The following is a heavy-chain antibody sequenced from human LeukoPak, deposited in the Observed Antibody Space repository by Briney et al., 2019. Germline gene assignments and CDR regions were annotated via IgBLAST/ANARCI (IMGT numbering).Heavy chain of an antibody. Sequence: ASVKVSCKASGGTFSSYAISWVRQAPGQGLEWMGGIIPIFGTANYAQKFQGRVTITADKSTSTAYMELSSLRSEDTAVYYCARVSYYDSSGYLPLALYYYYYYMDVWGKGTTVTVSS. V-gene: IGHV1-69*06. CDR3: ARVSYYDSSGYLPLALYYYYYYMDV. CDR2: IIPIFGTA. J-gene: IGHJ6*03. D-gene: IGHD3-22*01. CDR1: GGTFSSYA.